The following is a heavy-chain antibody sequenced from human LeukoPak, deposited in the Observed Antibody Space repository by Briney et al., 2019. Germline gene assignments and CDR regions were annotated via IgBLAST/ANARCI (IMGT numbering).Heavy chain of an antibody. D-gene: IGHD1-26*01. Sequence: PSETLSLTCAVYGGSFSGYYWGWIRQPPGKGLEWIGSIYYSGSTYYNPSLKSRVTISVDTSKNQFSLKLSSVTAADTAVYYCARHIRWELQNAFDIWGQGTMVTVSS. CDR3: ARHIRWELQNAFDI. CDR1: GGSFSGYY. J-gene: IGHJ3*02. V-gene: IGHV4-39*01. CDR2: IYYSGST.